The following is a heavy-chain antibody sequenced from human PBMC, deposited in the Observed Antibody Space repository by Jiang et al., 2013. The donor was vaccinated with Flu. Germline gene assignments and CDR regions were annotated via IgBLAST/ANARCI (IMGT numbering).Heavy chain of an antibody. CDR1: GYTFTSYA. J-gene: IGHJ4*02. CDR3: ARDSAAAGNSFGNTGFDY. CDR2: INAGNGNT. D-gene: IGHD6-13*01. Sequence: AEVKKPGASVKVSCKASGYTFTSYAMHWVRQAPGQRLEWMGWINAGNGNTKYSQKFQGRVTITRDTSASTAYMELSSLRSEDTAVYYCARDSAAAGNSFGNTGFDYWGQGTLVTVSS. V-gene: IGHV1-3*01.